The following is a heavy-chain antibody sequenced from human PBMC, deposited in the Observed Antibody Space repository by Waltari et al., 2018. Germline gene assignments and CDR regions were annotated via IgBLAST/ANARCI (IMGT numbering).Heavy chain of an antibody. V-gene: IGHV3-21*01. Sequence: EVQLVESGGGLVKPGGSLRLSCAASGFTFSSYSMNWVSQAPGKGLEWVSSISSSSSYIYYADSVKGRFTISRDNAKNSLYLQMNSLRAEDTAVYYCARDRYGYNYFDYWGQGTLVTVSS. J-gene: IGHJ4*02. D-gene: IGHD5-12*01. CDR2: ISSSSSYI. CDR3: ARDRYGYNYFDY. CDR1: GFTFSSYS.